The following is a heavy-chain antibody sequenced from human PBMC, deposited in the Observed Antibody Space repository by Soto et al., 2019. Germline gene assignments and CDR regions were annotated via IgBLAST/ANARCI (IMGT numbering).Heavy chain of an antibody. CDR1: GYSLTSYW. D-gene: IGHD2-2*01. Sequence: RGESLKISCKGSGYSLTSYWISWVRQMPGKGLEWMGRIDPSDSYTNYSPSFQGHVTISADKSISTAYLQWSSLKASDTAMYYCASHSEYCSSTSCRGYYYYYGMDVWGQGTTVTVSS. CDR2: IDPSDSYT. V-gene: IGHV5-10-1*01. CDR3: ASHSEYCSSTSCRGYYYYYGMDV. J-gene: IGHJ6*02.